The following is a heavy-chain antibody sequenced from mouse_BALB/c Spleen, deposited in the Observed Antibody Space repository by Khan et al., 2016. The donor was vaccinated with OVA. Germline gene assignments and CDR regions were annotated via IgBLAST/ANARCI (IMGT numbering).Heavy chain of an antibody. CDR1: GYTFTSYD. Sequence: QVQLQQSGPEVVKPGALVKISCKASGYTFTSYDINWVKQRPGQGLEWIGWIYPGDGSTEYNEKFKGKATLTADESSNTAYMQLSSLTSENFAVDVCAREGVRGVAMDYWGQGTSVTVSS. V-gene: IGHV1S56*01. J-gene: IGHJ4*01. D-gene: IGHD1-1*01. CDR2: IYPGDGST. CDR3: AREGVRGVAMDY.